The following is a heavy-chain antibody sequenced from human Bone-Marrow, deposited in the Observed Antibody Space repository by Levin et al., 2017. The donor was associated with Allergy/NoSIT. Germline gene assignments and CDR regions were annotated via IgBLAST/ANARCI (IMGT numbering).Heavy chain of an antibody. CDR2: ISYDGSNK. Sequence: GGSLRLSCAASGFTFSSYGMHWVRQAPGKGLEWVAVISYDGSNKYYADSVKGRFTISRDNSKNTLYLQMNSLRAEDTAVYYCAKDRVSIAAPQGVYYYYGMDVWGQGTTVTVSS. V-gene: IGHV3-30*18. CDR3: AKDRVSIAAPQGVYYYYGMDV. CDR1: GFTFSSYG. J-gene: IGHJ6*02. D-gene: IGHD6-6*01.